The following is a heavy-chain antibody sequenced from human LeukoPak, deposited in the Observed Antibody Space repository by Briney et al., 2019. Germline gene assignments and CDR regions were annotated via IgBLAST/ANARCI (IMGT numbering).Heavy chain of an antibody. CDR1: GKSVSSYG. V-gene: IGHV1-18*01. CDR3: ARGATTFLH. CDR2: IDDKNGNT. D-gene: IGHD1-26*01. J-gene: IGHJ4*02. Sequence: ASVKVSCKASGKSVSSYGISWLRQTPGQGFEWMGWIDDKNGNTRYADNFQGRITMTTDTSATTMYMELTSLRSDDTGVYYCARGATTFLHWGQGTLVTVSS.